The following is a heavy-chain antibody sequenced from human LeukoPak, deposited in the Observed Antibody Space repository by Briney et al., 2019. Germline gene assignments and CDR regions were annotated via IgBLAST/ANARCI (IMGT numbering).Heavy chain of an antibody. Sequence: SETLSLTCTVSGGSVNSGSHYWCWIRQPPGKGLDWIGYIYHSGSTNYNPSLKSRVTISVDTSKTQISLKLRAVTAADTAVYYCARSRVWSDYWGYFDYWGQGTLVTVSS. D-gene: IGHD3-3*01. CDR1: GGSVNSGSHY. CDR3: ARSRVWSDYWGYFDY. J-gene: IGHJ4*02. CDR2: IYHSGST. V-gene: IGHV4-61*01.